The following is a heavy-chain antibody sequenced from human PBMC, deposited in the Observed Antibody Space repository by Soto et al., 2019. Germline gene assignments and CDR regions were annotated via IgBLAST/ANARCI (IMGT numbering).Heavy chain of an antibody. V-gene: IGHV3-30*18. CDR3: AKAVSKKAAAGLDY. CDR1: GFTFSSYA. CDR2: ISYDGSNK. Sequence: PGGSLRLSCAASGFTFSSYAMSWVRQAPGKGLEWVAVISYDGSNKYYADSVKGRFTISRDNSKNTLYLQMNSLRAEDTAVYYCAKAVSKKAAAGLDYWGQGTLVTV. D-gene: IGHD6-13*01. J-gene: IGHJ4*02.